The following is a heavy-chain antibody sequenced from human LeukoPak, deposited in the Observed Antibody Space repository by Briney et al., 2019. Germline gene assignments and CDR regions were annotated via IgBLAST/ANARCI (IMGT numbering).Heavy chain of an antibody. J-gene: IGHJ6*03. V-gene: IGHV5-51*01. CDR3: ATSAASPYYYMDV. Sequence: PGGSLRLSCKGSAYSFTSYWIGWVRQTPGKGLEWMGIIYPGDSDTRYSPSFQGQVTISADKSISTAHLQWSSLKASDTAMYYCATSAASPYYYMDVWGKGTTVTVSS. CDR2: IYPGDSDT. D-gene: IGHD6-13*01. CDR1: AYSFTSYW.